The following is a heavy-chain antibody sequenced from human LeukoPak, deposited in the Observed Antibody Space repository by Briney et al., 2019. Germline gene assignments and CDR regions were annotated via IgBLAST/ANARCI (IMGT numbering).Heavy chain of an antibody. V-gene: IGHV4-59*01. CDR1: GGSISNF. CDR2: MSNTGIT. D-gene: IGHD5-12*01. CDR3: AKASVATAVLFDS. J-gene: IGHJ4*02. Sequence: SKTLSLTYTVSGGSISNFWNWIRQPPGQGLEWIGYMSNTGITKYNPSLKSRVTISADTSKNQFSLNLNFVTAADTAVYYCAKASVATAVLFDSWGQGTLVAVSS.